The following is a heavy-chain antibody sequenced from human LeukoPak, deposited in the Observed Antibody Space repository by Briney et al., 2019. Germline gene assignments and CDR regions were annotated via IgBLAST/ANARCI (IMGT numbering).Heavy chain of an antibody. CDR2: VSNSGSTI. V-gene: IGHV3-11*01. J-gene: IGHJ3*02. D-gene: IGHD6-13*01. CDR1: GFTVSSDY. Sequence: GGSLRLSCAASGFTVSSDYMSWIRQAPGKGLEWISCVSNSGSTIYYADSVKGRFTISRDNVKNSLYLQMNSLRVEDTAVYYCARDGAYSASNIWGQGTMVAVSS. CDR3: ARDGAYSASNI.